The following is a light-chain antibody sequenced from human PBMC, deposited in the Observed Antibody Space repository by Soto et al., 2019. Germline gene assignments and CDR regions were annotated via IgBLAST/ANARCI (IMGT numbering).Light chain of an antibody. Sequence: EVVFTQAPATLSVSPGDRATLSCRDSQYIGSAVAWYHQRSGQAPRLLIFDASIRVPTTPARCSGRVAGPEFTLTISSLESEDVEVYYCQQYGDRTRTFGQGTKVDIK. CDR2: DAS. CDR1: QYIGSA. J-gene: IGKJ1*01. V-gene: IGKV3-15*01. CDR3: QQYGDRTRT.